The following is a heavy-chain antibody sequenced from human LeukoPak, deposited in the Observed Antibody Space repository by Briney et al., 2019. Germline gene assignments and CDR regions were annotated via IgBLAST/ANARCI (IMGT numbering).Heavy chain of an antibody. D-gene: IGHD6-19*01. V-gene: IGHV3-23*01. CDR3: AKGYSSGSFDY. CDR1: GFTFSSYA. Sequence: GGSLRLSCAASGFTFSSYAMSSVRQAPGKGLEWVSAVSGSGGSTYYADSVKGRFTISRDNSKNTLYLQMNSLRAEDTAVYYCAKGYSSGSFDYWGQGTLVTVSS. CDR2: VSGSGGST. J-gene: IGHJ4*02.